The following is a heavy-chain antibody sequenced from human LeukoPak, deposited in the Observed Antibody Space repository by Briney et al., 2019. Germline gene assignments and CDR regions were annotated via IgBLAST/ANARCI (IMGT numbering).Heavy chain of an antibody. J-gene: IGHJ4*02. CDR1: GGSISSYY. CDR2: IYYSGGT. Sequence: SETLSLTCTVSGGSISSYYWSWIRQPPGKGLEWIGYIYYSGGTNYNPSLKSRVTISVDTSKNQFSLKLSSVTAADTAVYYCARDPLGTGIDYWGQGTLVTVSS. V-gene: IGHV4-59*01. D-gene: IGHD3-10*01. CDR3: ARDPLGTGIDY.